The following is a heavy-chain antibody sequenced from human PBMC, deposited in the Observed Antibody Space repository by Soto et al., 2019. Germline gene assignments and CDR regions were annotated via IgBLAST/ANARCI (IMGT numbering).Heavy chain of an antibody. CDR2: VYHSGST. CDR1: GYSISSGYY. V-gene: IGHV4-38-2*02. Sequence: PSDTVSMTCTVSGYSISSGYYLGWIRQPPGKGLEWIGTVYHSGSTFYNPSLKSPVTISVDTSKNQFSLRLTSVTAADTALYYCAGVDRSGWTPNFFDSWGQGTLVTVSS. CDR3: AGVDRSGWTPNFFDS. D-gene: IGHD6-19*01. J-gene: IGHJ4*02.